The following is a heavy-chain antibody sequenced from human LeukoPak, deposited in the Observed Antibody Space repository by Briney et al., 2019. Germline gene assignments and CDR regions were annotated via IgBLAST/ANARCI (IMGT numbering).Heavy chain of an antibody. J-gene: IGHJ4*02. CDR3: ARGGLYYYDSSGYYPN. D-gene: IGHD3-22*01. V-gene: IGHV1-69*05. Sequence: ASVKVSCKASGGTFSSYAISWVRQAPGQGLGWMGGIIPIFGTANYAQKFQGRVTITTDESTSTAYMELSSLRSEDTAVYYCARGGLYYYDSSGYYPNWGQGTLVTVSS. CDR2: IIPIFGTA. CDR1: GGTFSSYA.